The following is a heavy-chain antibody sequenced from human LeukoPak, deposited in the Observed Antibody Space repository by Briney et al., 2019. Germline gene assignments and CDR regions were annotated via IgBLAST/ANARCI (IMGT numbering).Heavy chain of an antibody. CDR2: ISSSNSYI. V-gene: IGHV3-21*01. Sequence: GGSLRLSCAASGFTFSSYSMNWVRQAPGKGLEWVSSISSSNSYIYYADSVKGRFTISRDNAKNSLYLQMNSLRAEDTAVYYCARRGPAPYYYYGMDVWGQGTTVTVSS. CDR1: GFTFSSYS. CDR3: ARRGPAPYYYYGMDV. J-gene: IGHJ6*02.